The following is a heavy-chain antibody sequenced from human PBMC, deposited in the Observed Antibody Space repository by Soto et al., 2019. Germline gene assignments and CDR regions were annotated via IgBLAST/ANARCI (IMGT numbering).Heavy chain of an antibody. CDR1: GGSISSAAYY. CDR2: ISHRGST. D-gene: IGHD5-18*01. CDR3: AREYTYGSNFFDC. V-gene: IGHV4-31*03. Sequence: QVQLQESGPGLVKPSQTLSLTCTVSGGSISSAAYYWSWIRQHPGKDLEWIGYISHRGSTYYPPSLNSRVIISADTSKNQFSLNLISVTAADTAVYYCAREYTYGSNFFDCWGQGALVTVSS. J-gene: IGHJ4*02.